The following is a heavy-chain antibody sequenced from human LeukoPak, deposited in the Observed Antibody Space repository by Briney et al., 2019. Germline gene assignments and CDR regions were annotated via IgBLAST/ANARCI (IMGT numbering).Heavy chain of an antibody. CDR2: IHPSTGNP. V-gene: IGHV7-4-1*02. CDR3: ARAFQSLGGLSLPDY. CDR1: GYTFTSYG. Sequence: ASVKVSCKASGYTFTSYGISWVRQAPGQGLEWMGWIHPSTGNPTYAQGFTERFVFSLDTSVSTTYLQISSLKAEDTAVYFCARAFQSLGGLSLPDYWGQGTLVTVSS. J-gene: IGHJ4*02. D-gene: IGHD3-16*02.